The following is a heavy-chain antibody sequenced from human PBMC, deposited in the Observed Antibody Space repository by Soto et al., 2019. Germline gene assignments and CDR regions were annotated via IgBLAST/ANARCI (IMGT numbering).Heavy chain of an antibody. Sequence: GGSLRLSCAGSGFTFTSYAMSWVRQAPGKGLEWVSGISGGGGGTYYADSVKGRFIISRDNSKNTVYLQMNSLRAEDTAVYYCVRDDIGVGFDYWGLGTPVTVSS. CDR3: VRDDIGVGFDY. J-gene: IGHJ4*02. V-gene: IGHV3-23*01. CDR1: GFTFTSYA. CDR2: ISGGGGGT. D-gene: IGHD1-26*01.